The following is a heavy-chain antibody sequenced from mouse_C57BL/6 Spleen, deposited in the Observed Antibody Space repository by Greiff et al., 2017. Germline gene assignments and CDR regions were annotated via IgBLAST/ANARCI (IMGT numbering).Heavy chain of an antibody. J-gene: IGHJ2*01. Sequence: EVKLQESGTVLARPGASVKMSCKTSGYTFTSYWMYWVKQRPGQGLEWIGAIYPGNSDTSYNQKFKGKAKLTAVTSASTAYMELSSLTNEDSALQYCTTVLAPYYFDYWGQGTTRTVSS. CDR1: GYTFTSYW. D-gene: IGHD4-1*01. V-gene: IGHV1-5*01. CDR2: IYPGNSDT. CDR3: TTVLAPYYFDY.